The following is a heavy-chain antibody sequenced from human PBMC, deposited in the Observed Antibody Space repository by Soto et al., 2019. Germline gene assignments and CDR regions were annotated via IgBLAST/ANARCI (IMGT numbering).Heavy chain of an antibody. D-gene: IGHD2-2*01. J-gene: IGHJ6*02. CDR2: ISGSGGST. Sequence: LRLSCAASGFTFSSYAMSWVRQAPGKGLEWVSAISGSGGSTYYADSVKGRFTISRDNSKNTLYLQMNSLRAEDTAVYYCAKRGQMNCSSTSCYRNYYYYGMDVWGQGTTVTVSS. V-gene: IGHV3-23*01. CDR3: AKRGQMNCSSTSCYRNYYYYGMDV. CDR1: GFTFSSYA.